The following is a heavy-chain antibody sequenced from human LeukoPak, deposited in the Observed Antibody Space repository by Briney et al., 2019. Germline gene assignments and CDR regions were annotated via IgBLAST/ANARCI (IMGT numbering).Heavy chain of an antibody. J-gene: IGHJ4*02. CDR2: IYTSGSAWST. CDR1: GGSISSDY. CDR3: ARRKAVRPDYYFDY. Sequence: SETLSLTCSVSGGSISSDYWSWIRQPAGKGLEWIGRIYTSGSAWSTSYNPSLKSRVTISIDTSKNQFSLNLISVTAADTAVYYCARRKAVRPDYYFDYWGQGTLVTVSS. D-gene: IGHD6-6*01. V-gene: IGHV4-4*07.